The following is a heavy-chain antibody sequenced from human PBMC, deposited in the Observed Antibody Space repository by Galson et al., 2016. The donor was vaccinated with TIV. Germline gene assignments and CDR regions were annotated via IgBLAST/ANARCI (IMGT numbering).Heavy chain of an antibody. Sequence: SVKVSCKAAGYTFTNYAMHWVRQAPGQRLEWMGWINAGNGNTKYSQKFQGRATITRDTSANTAYMELSSLRSEDTAMYYCARPPYCGGDCFKYDSWGQGTLVTVSS. D-gene: IGHD2-21*01. J-gene: IGHJ4*02. CDR2: INAGNGNT. CDR3: ARPPYCGGDCFKYDS. CDR1: GYTFTNYA. V-gene: IGHV1-3*01.